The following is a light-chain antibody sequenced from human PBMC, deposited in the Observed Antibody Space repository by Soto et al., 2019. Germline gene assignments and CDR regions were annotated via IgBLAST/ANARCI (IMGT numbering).Light chain of an antibody. CDR3: QQYNNWPVT. CDR1: QNVNRN. CDR2: GAS. J-gene: IGKJ3*01. Sequence: EIVMTQSPATLSVSPGERATLSCRASQNVNRNLAWYQQKPGQAPRLLIYGASSRATGIPARFSGTGSGTEFTLTISSLQSEDFAVYYGQQYNNWPVTFGPGTKVDIK. V-gene: IGKV3-15*01.